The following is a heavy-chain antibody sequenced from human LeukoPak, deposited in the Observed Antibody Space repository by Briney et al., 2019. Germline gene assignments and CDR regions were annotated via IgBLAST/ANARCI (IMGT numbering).Heavy chain of an antibody. J-gene: IGHJ3*02. CDR1: GGSFSGYY. Sequence: KSSETLSLTCAVYGGSFSGYYWSWIRQPPGKGLEWIGEINHSGGTNYNPSLKSRVTISVDTSKNQFSLKLSSVTAADTAVYYCARRSFDAFDIWGQGTMVTVSS. V-gene: IGHV4-34*01. CDR2: INHSGGT. CDR3: ARRSFDAFDI.